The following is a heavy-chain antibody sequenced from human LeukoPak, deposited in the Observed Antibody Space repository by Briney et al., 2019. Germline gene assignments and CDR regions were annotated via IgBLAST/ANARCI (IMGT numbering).Heavy chain of an antibody. Sequence: PSETLSLTCTVSGGSISLHFWTWIRQPAGKGLEWIGRIYSSGRTNYNPSLKSRVTISLETSKSQFSLKLSSVTAADTAVYFCAAHYPGYCSGGSCYASYWGQGTLVTVSS. CDR3: AAHYPGYCSGGSCYASY. CDR1: GGSISLHF. D-gene: IGHD2-15*01. V-gene: IGHV4-4*07. J-gene: IGHJ4*02. CDR2: IYSSGRT.